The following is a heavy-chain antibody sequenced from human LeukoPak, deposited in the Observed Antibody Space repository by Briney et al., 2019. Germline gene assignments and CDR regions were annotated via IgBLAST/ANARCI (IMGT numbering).Heavy chain of an antibody. CDR1: GGSFSGYY. CDR3: ATLTTGRSPYYFDY. J-gene: IGHJ4*02. CDR2: INHSGST. Sequence: SETLSLTCAVYGGSFSGYYWSWIRQPPGKGLEWIGEINHSGSTNYNPSLKSRVTISVDTSKNQFSLKLSSVTAADTAVYYCATLTTGRSPYYFDYWGQGTLVTVSS. D-gene: IGHD4-17*01. V-gene: IGHV4-34*01.